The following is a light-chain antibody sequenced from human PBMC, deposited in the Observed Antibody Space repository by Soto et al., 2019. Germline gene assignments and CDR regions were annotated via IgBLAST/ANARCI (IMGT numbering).Light chain of an antibody. CDR2: GAS. J-gene: IGKJ2*01. V-gene: IGKV3-20*01. CDR3: QQYGSSPPYT. Sequence: EIVLTQSPGTLSLSPGEGATLSCRASQSVSSNHLAWYQQKPGQAPRLLIFGASSRASDIPDRFSGSGSGTDFTLTISRREPEDFAVYYCQQYGSSPPYTFGQGTKLEIK. CDR1: QSVSSNH.